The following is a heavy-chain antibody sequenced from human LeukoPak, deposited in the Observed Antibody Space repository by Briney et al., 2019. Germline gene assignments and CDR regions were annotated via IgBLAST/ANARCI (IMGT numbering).Heavy chain of an antibody. V-gene: IGHV1-18*04. Sequence: ASVKVSCKASGYTFTGYYMHWVRQAPGQGLEWMGWISAYNGSTNYAQKLQGRVTMTTDTSTSTAYMELRSLRSDDTAVHYCAGILYYYDSSGYYMSPNWFDPWGQGTLVTVSS. CDR3: AGILYYYDSSGYYMSPNWFDP. CDR1: GYTFTGYY. J-gene: IGHJ5*02. D-gene: IGHD3-22*01. CDR2: ISAYNGST.